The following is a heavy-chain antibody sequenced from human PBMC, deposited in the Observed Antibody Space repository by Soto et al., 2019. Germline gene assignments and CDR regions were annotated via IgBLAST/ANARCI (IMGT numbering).Heavy chain of an antibody. D-gene: IGHD6-13*01. CDR2: IDPSDSYT. J-gene: IGHJ4*02. CDR3: ARLPLAAAYSDANS. Sequence: GESLKISCKASGYSFTSYWITWVRQMPGKGLEWMGRIDPSDSYTNYSPSFQGHVTISADKSISTAYLQWGSLKASDTAMYYCARLPLAAAYSDANSWGQGTLVTVSS. CDR1: GYSFTSYW. V-gene: IGHV5-10-1*01.